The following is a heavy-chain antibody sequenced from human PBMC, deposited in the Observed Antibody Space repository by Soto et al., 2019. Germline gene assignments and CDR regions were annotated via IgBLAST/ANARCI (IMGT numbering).Heavy chain of an antibody. Sequence: GGSLRLSCAASGFTFSSYWMHWVRQAPGKGLVWVSRINSDGSSTSYAASVKGRFTISRGNAKNTLYLQMNSLRAEDTAVYYCARATNNPSGSYTPPYYYYYMDVWGKGTTVTVSS. J-gene: IGHJ6*03. CDR1: GFTFSSYW. CDR2: INSDGSST. CDR3: ARATNNPSGSYTPPYYYYYMDV. D-gene: IGHD3-10*01. V-gene: IGHV3-74*01.